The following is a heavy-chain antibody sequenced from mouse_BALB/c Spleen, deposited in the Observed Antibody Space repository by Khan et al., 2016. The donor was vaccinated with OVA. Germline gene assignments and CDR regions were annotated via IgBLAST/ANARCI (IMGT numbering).Heavy chain of an antibody. CDR2: INPTSGYT. V-gene: IGHV1-7*01. CDR1: GYTFTTYW. CDR3: TRDRIDY. Sequence: QVQLKQSGAELAKPGASVEMSCKASGYTFTTYWMLWVKQRPGQGLEWIGYINPTSGYTDYNEKFKDRATLSADKSSSTAYMQLSSLTSEDSAVYYCTRDRIDYWGQGTTLTVAS. J-gene: IGHJ2*01.